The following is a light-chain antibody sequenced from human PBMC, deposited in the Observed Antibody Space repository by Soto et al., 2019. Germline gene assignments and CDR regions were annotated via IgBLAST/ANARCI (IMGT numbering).Light chain of an antibody. J-gene: IGLJ1*01. CDR1: SSDVSSYNR. CDR2: EVS. Sequence: QSALTQPPSVSGSPGQSVTISCTGTSSDVSSYNRVSWYQQPPGTAPKLLIYEVSNRPSGVPDRFSGSKSGNTASLTISGLRAEDEVDYSCSSYTSSSTYVFGSGTKVTAL. V-gene: IGLV2-18*02. CDR3: SSYTSSSTYV.